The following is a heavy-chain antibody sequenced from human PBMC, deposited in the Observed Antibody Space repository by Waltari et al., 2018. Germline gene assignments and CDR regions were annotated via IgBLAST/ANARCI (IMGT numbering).Heavy chain of an antibody. Sequence: EVQLVQSGAEVKKPGATVKISCKASGYTFTDYYMHWVQQAPGKGLEWMGRVDPEDGETIDAEKFQGRVTITADTSTDTAYMELSSLRSEDTAVYYCATDKVLRYFDWLNYWGQGTLVTVSS. CDR1: GYTFTDYY. CDR3: ATDKVLRYFDWLNY. V-gene: IGHV1-69-2*01. D-gene: IGHD3-9*01. CDR2: VDPEDGET. J-gene: IGHJ4*02.